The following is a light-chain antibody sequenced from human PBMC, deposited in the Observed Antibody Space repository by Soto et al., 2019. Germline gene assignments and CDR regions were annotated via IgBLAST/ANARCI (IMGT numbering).Light chain of an antibody. J-gene: IGKJ1*01. V-gene: IGKV1-5*01. Sequence: DSQMPQSPSTVSSTVVYIVPMNCRASQSIISYLAWYQQKPGKAPKILIYDYSSLESGFQSRFSGSGSGTEFTLTISSLKPGDFETYYCKQYDSYWRCGKGHKV. CDR1: QSIISY. CDR3: KQYDSYWR. CDR2: DYS.